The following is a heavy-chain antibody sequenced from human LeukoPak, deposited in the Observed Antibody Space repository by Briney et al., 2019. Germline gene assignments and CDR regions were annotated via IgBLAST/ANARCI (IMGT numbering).Heavy chain of an antibody. Sequence: APMKVSCKASGYTFTDYYMHWVRQAPGQGLEWMGWINPNSGDTKYGQKFQGWVTMTRDTSISTAYMELSRLTSDDTAVYYCASDRSYDKGPLDYWGQGTLVTVSS. J-gene: IGHJ4*02. CDR1: GYTFTDYY. CDR2: INPNSGDT. D-gene: IGHD3-22*01. V-gene: IGHV1-2*04. CDR3: ASDRSYDKGPLDY.